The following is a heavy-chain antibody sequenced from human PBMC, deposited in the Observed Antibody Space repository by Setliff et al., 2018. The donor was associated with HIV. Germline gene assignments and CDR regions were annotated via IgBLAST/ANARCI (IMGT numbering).Heavy chain of an antibody. J-gene: IGHJ5*02. CDR2: IYYSGTI. CDR3: ARHRQISDWFDP. D-gene: IGHD3-10*01. V-gene: IGHV4-59*08. Sequence: PSETLSLTCTVSGGSISSHYWSWIRQPPGKGLEWIGSIYYSGTIYYNPSLKSRLIISVDMSKNQFSLNLNSVTAADTAVYYCARHRQISDWFDPWGQGILVTVSS. CDR1: GGSISSHY.